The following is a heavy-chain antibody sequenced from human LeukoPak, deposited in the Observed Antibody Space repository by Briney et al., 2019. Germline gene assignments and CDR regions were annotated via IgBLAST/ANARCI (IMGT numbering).Heavy chain of an antibody. CDR3: ARPGVVAAYDAFDI. D-gene: IGHD2-15*01. CDR2: IYPGDSET. CDR1: GYSLTSYW. V-gene: IGHV5-51*01. Sequence: GGSLRVSREGSGYSLTSYWIRRVRQVPARSLGSMAIIYPGDSETRDGASFHGPVTISADQSISTAYLQWSRLKASDTAMYYCARPGVVAAYDAFDIWGQGTMVTVSS. J-gene: IGHJ3*02.